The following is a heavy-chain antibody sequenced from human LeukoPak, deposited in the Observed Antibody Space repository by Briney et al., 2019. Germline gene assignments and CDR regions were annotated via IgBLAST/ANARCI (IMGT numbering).Heavy chain of an antibody. CDR1: GFTFSSYG. Sequence: GGSLRLSCAASGFTFSSYGMHWVRQAPGKGLEWVAVIWYDGSNKYYADSVKDRFTISRDNSKNTLYVQMNSLRAEDTAVYYCARDSPYSSGWYNWFDSWGQGTLVTVSS. V-gene: IGHV3-33*01. J-gene: IGHJ5*01. CDR3: ARDSPYSSGWYNWFDS. D-gene: IGHD6-19*01. CDR2: IWYDGSNK.